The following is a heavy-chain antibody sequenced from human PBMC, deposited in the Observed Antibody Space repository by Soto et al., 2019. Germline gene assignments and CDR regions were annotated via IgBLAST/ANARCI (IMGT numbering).Heavy chain of an antibody. CDR1: GFTLSSYG. Sequence: GFLRLSCAAAGFTLSSYGMHWVRQAPGKGLEWVAVIWYDGSNKYYAESAKGRFTISRDNSRNTLYLQMNRLRVEDTAVYYCARAVDGDYVSVNFYYGMDVWGQGTTVTVSS. J-gene: IGHJ6*02. CDR3: ARAVDGDYVSVNFYYGMDV. CDR2: IWYDGSNK. V-gene: IGHV3-33*01. D-gene: IGHD4-17*01.